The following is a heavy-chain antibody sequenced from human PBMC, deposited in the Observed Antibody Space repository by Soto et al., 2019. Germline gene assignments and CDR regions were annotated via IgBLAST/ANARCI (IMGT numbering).Heavy chain of an antibody. D-gene: IGHD1-26*01. Sequence: QVQLQQWGAGVLKPSETLSLTCAVYGGSFSAYYWSWIRQPPGKGLEWIGEINHSGSTNYNPPLKSRVTISVDTSKNQFSLKLTSVTAADTAVYYCARVRWDQPWVFDYWGQGTLVTVSS. J-gene: IGHJ4*02. CDR2: INHSGST. V-gene: IGHV4-34*01. CDR3: ARVRWDQPWVFDY. CDR1: GGSFSAYY.